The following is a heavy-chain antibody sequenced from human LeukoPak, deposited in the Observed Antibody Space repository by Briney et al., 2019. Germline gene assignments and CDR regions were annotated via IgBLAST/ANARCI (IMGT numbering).Heavy chain of an antibody. CDR3: ARAQWLDSFDY. CDR2: ISGSGSTI. CDR1: GFTFSDYY. J-gene: IGHJ4*02. Sequence: GGSLRLSCAASGFTFSDYYMTWIRQAPGKGLEWISYISGSGSTIYYADSVKGRFTISRDNAKNSLSLQMSSLRADDTAVYYCARAQWLDSFDYWGQGTLVTVSS. V-gene: IGHV3-11*01. D-gene: IGHD6-19*01.